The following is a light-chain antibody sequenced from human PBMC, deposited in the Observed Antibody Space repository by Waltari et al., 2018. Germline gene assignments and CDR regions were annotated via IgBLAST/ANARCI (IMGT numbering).Light chain of an antibody. V-gene: IGKV2-28*01. CDR2: LGS. J-gene: IGKJ1*01. Sequence: DIVVTQSPLSLPVTPGEPATISCRSSQSLLHSNGYIYLDWYLQKSGQSPQLLIYLGSNRASGVPDRFSGSASCTDFTLKISRVEAEDVGVYYCMQALQNPWTFGPGTKIEIK. CDR3: MQALQNPWT. CDR1: QSLLHSNGYIY.